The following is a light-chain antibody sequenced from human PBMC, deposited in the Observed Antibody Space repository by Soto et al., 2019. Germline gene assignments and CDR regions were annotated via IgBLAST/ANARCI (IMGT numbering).Light chain of an antibody. CDR1: NIGSKR. CDR3: QVWNSADDHVL. V-gene: IGLV3-21*02. Sequence: SYELTQPPSVSVAPGQTATITCGGNNIGSKRVHWYQQQPCQAPVVVVYDDRGRPSGIPERFSGSNSGHTATLTISRVEAGDEADYYCQVWNSADDHVLFGGGTKLTVL. J-gene: IGLJ2*01. CDR2: DDR.